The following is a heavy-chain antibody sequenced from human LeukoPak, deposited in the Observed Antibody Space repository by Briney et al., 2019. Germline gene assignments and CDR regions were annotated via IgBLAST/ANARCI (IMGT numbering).Heavy chain of an antibody. CDR2: INHSAST. Sequence: SETLSLTFAVYGGSFSGSYWSWIRQPPGKGLEWIGEINHSASTNYNPSLNSRVTISVDTSKNHFSLKLSSVTAADTPVYYCARPLEPYDILTGNQPWGQGTLVTVSS. CDR3: ARPLEPYDILTGNQP. D-gene: IGHD3-9*01. CDR1: GGSFSGSY. J-gene: IGHJ5*02. V-gene: IGHV4-34*01.